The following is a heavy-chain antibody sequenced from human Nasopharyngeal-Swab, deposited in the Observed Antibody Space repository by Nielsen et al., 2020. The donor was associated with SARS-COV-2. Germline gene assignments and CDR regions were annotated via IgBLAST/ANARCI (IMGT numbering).Heavy chain of an antibody. CDR3: AKDGQWHFDY. J-gene: IGHJ4*02. Sequence: GGSLRLSCAASGFTFSDYYMSWIRQAPGKGLEWVSVIYSGGSSTYYADSVKGRFTISRDNSKNTLYLQMNSLRAEDTAVYYCAKDGQWHFDYWGQGTLVTVSS. D-gene: IGHD6-19*01. V-gene: IGHV3-23*03. CDR2: IYSGGSST. CDR1: GFTFSDYY.